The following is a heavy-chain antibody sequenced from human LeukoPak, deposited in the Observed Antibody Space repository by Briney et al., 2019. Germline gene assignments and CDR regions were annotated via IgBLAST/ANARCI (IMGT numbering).Heavy chain of an antibody. CDR2: ISYDGSNK. CDR3: ARPWFGESHFDY. D-gene: IGHD3-10*01. CDR1: GFTFSSYA. J-gene: IGHJ4*02. V-gene: IGHV3-30-3*01. Sequence: GRSLRLSCAASGFTFSSYAMHWVRQAPGKGLEWVAVISYDGSNKYYADSVKGRFTISRDNSKNTLYLQMNSLRAEDTAVYYCARPWFGESHFDYWGQGTLVTVSS.